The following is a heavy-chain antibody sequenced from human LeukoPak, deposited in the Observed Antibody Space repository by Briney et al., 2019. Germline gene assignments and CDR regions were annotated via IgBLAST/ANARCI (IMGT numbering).Heavy chain of an antibody. CDR3: ARQLDYGGFGAFGI. CDR1: GYSFTNYW. V-gene: IGHV5-51*01. Sequence: GESLKISCKGSGYSFTNYWIHWVRQMPGKGLEWMGNVYPGDSDTRYSPSFQGQVTISANKSITTTYLQWNSLKASDTAIYYCARQLDYGGFGAFGIWGQGTMVTVSS. J-gene: IGHJ3*02. D-gene: IGHD4-23*01. CDR2: VYPGDSDT.